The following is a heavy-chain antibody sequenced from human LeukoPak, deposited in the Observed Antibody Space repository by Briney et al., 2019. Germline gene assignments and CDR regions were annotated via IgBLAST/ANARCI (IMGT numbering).Heavy chain of an antibody. Sequence: ASVTVSFMASRYTFPRYYMHWVRQAPGQGLAWMELINPNSGGTNYSQKLQGRVTMTRDTSISTAYMDLSRLRSDDTAVYYCARSIQLWSYFDYWGQGTLVTVSS. CDR2: INPNSGGT. V-gene: IGHV1-2*02. CDR3: ARSIQLWSYFDY. D-gene: IGHD5-18*01. J-gene: IGHJ4*02. CDR1: RYTFPRYY.